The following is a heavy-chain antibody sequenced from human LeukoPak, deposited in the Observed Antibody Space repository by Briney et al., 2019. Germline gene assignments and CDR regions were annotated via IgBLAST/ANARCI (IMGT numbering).Heavy chain of an antibody. CDR3: ARAYCGGDCYSGYYYMDV. J-gene: IGHJ6*03. CDR2: IYPGDSDT. CDR1: GYSFTSYW. D-gene: IGHD2-21*01. V-gene: IGHV5-51*01. Sequence: GESPKISCKGSGYSFTSYWVGWVRQMPGKGLEWMGIIYPGDSDTRYSPSFQGQVTISADKSISTAYLQWSSLKASDTAMYYCARAYCGGDCYSGYYYMDVWGKGTTVTVSS.